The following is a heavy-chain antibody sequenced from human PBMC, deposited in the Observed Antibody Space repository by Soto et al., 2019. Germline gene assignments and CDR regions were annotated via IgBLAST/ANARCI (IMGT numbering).Heavy chain of an antibody. CDR1: GGTFSSSA. CDR3: ARARSAQVGDTGDFDY. CDR2: IIPIFGTA. V-gene: IGHV1-69*01. D-gene: IGHD1-26*01. J-gene: IGHJ4*02. Sequence: QVQLVQSGAEEKKTGSSVKVSCKASGGTFSSSAISWVRQAPGQWLEWMGGIIPIFGTANYEQKVQGGVTITADESTSTAYMELSSLRSEDTAVYYCARARSAQVGDTGDFDYWGQGPLVTVSS.